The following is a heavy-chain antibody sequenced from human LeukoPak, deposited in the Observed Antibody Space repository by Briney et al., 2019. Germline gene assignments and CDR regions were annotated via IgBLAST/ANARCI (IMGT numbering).Heavy chain of an antibody. CDR1: GYSFTSYW. Sequence: GESLKISCKGSGYSFTSYWIGWVRQMPRKGLELMEIIYPGDSDTRYSPSFQGQVTISADKSISTAYLQWSSLKASDTAMYYCARARGYDFWSGYFDCWGQGTLVTVSS. V-gene: IGHV5-51*01. J-gene: IGHJ4*02. D-gene: IGHD3-3*01. CDR2: IYPGDSDT. CDR3: ARARGYDFWSGYFDC.